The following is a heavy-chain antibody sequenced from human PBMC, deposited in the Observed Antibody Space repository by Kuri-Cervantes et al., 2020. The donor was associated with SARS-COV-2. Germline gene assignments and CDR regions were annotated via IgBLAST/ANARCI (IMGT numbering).Heavy chain of an antibody. CDR2: IIPIFGTA. CDR1: GGTFSSYA. V-gene: IGHV1-69*13. Sequence: SVKVSCKASGGTFSSYAISWVRQAPGQGLEWMGGIIPIFGTANYAQKFQGRVTITADESTSTAYMELSSLRSEDTAVYYCARDPSLGVGYCSSTSCYYDYFDYWGQGTLVTVSS. D-gene: IGHD2-2*01. J-gene: IGHJ4*02. CDR3: ARDPSLGVGYCSSTSCYYDYFDY.